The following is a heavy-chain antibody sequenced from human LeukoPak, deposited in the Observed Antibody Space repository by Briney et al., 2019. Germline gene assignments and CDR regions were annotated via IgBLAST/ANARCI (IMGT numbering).Heavy chain of an antibody. V-gene: IGHV3-48*03. CDR3: ARVHRSGSYDY. D-gene: IGHD1-26*01. CDR1: GFTFSSYE. Sequence: GGSLRLSCAASGFTFSSYEMNWVRQAPGKGLEWVSYISSSGSTIYYADSVKGRFTISRDNAKNSLYLQMTSLRAEDTAVYYCARVHRSGSYDYWGQGTLVTVSS. J-gene: IGHJ4*02. CDR2: ISSSGSTI.